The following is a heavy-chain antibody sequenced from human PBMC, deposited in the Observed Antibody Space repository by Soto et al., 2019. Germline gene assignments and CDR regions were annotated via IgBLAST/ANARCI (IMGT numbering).Heavy chain of an antibody. CDR2: IIPISGTA. CDR1: GGTFSSYA. CDR3: ARSQGSSTSLEIYYYYYYGMDV. J-gene: IGHJ6*02. V-gene: IGHV1-69*01. D-gene: IGHD2-2*01. Sequence: QVQLVQSGAEVKKPGSSVKVSCTASGGTFSSYAISWVRQAPGQGLEWMGGIIPISGTANCAQKIQGRVTSTADESTSTAYMELSSLRSEDTAVYYCARSQGSSTSLEIYYYYYYGMDVWGQGTTVTVSS.